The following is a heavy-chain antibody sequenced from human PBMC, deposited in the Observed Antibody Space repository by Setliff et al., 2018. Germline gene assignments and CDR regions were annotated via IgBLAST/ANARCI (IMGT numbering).Heavy chain of an antibody. J-gene: IGHJ4*02. CDR3: ARTPARGTTWLSPFDY. CDR1: GGSISRSSYY. CDR2: TYYNGTA. V-gene: IGHV4-39*01. Sequence: NPSETLSLTCTVSGGSISRSSYYWVWMRQPPGKRLEWIGSTYYNGTAYYNPSLQSRVAISVDTSKNQFSLMLTSVTAADTAVYYCARTPARGTTWLSPFDYWGQGTLVTVSS. D-gene: IGHD5-12*01.